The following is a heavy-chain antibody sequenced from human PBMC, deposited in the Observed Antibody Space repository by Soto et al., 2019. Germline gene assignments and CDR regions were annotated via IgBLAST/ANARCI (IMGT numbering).Heavy chain of an antibody. CDR1: GFTFRSYW. Sequence: PGGSVRLSCAASGFTFRSYWMQCIRQAPGKGLEWVSYISSSSSYTNYADSVKGRFTISRDNAKNSLYLQMNSLRADDTAVYYCARDHHRYSGYDYVDYWGQGTLVTVSS. D-gene: IGHD5-12*01. CDR3: ARDHHRYSGYDYVDY. J-gene: IGHJ4*02. CDR2: ISSSSSYT. V-gene: IGHV3-11*05.